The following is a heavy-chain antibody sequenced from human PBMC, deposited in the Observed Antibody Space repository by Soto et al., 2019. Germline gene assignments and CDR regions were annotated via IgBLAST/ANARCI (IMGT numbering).Heavy chain of an antibody. CDR3: GGASGWFQAPFDI. CDR2: IIPILGIA. D-gene: IGHD6-19*01. Sequence: SVKVSCKASGGTFSSYTISWVRQAPGQGLEWMGRIIPILGIANYAQKFQGRVTITADKSTSTAYMELSSLRSEDTAVYYCGGASGWFQAPFDIWGQGTMVTVSS. J-gene: IGHJ3*02. V-gene: IGHV1-69*02. CDR1: GGTFSSYT.